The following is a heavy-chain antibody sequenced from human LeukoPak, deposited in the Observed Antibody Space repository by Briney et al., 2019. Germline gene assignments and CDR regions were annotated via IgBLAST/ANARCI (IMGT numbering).Heavy chain of an antibody. CDR3: ARQSACYYDSSGYSERVYNWFDP. J-gene: IGHJ5*02. V-gene: IGHV4-59*08. D-gene: IGHD3-22*01. CDR2: IYYSGST. CDR1: GGSISSYY. Sequence: SETLSLTCTVSGGSISSYYWSWIRQPPGKGLEWIGYIYYSGSTNYNPSLKSRVTISVDTSKNQFSLKLSSVTAADTAVYYCARQSACYYDSSGYSERVYNWFDPWGQGTLVTVSS.